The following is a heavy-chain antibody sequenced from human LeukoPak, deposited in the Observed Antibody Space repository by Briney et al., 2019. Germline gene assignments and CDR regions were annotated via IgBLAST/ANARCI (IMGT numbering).Heavy chain of an antibody. J-gene: IGHJ6*03. CDR2: IYYSGST. V-gene: IGHV4-30-4*07. Sequence: SETLSLTCAVSGGSISSGGYSWSWIRQPPGKGLEWIGYIYYSGSTYYNPSLKSRVTISVDTSKNQLSLKLSSVTAADTAVYYCASFYCSGGSCYQYFSYYYMDVWGKGTTVTISS. CDR3: ASFYCSGGSCYQYFSYYYMDV. CDR1: GGSISSGGYS. D-gene: IGHD2-15*01.